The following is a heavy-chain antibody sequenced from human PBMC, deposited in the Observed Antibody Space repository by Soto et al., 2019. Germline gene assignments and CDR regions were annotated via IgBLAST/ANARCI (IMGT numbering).Heavy chain of an antibody. CDR2: IHYRGFT. CDR1: GDSISSGGYY. V-gene: IGHV4-31*03. Sequence: SETLSLTCTVSGDSISSGGYYWTWIRQLPGKGLEWIGYIHYRGFTSYNLSLKSRVTISVDTSKNHFSLNLSSVTAADTAVYYCAREHYYGMDVWGQGTTVTVSS. J-gene: IGHJ6*02. CDR3: AREHYYGMDV.